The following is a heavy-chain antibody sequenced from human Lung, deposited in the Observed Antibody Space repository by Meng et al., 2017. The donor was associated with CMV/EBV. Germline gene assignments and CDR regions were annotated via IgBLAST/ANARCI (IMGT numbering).Heavy chain of an antibody. Sequence: GGSLRLSCTASGFTFGDYAMSWVRQAPGKGLEWVGFIRSKAYGGTTEYAASVKGRFTISRDDSKSLAYLQMNSLKTEDTAVYYCTRLRYYHFWSGYRAPSYFDYWGQETLVTVSS. J-gene: IGHJ4*02. CDR3: TRLRYYHFWSGYRAPSYFDY. CDR1: GFTFGDYA. D-gene: IGHD3-3*01. CDR2: IRSKAYGGTT. V-gene: IGHV3-49*04.